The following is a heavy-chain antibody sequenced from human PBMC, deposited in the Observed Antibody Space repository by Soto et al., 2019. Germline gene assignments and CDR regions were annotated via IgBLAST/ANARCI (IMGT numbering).Heavy chain of an antibody. Sequence: TSVKVSCKASGYTFTGYYMHWVRQAPGQGLEWMGWINPNSGGTNYAQKLQGRVTMTRDTSISTAYMELSRLRPDDTAVYYCARDRHCSSTSCYGGHDAFDIWGQGTMVTVSS. D-gene: IGHD2-2*01. J-gene: IGHJ3*02. CDR3: ARDRHCSSTSCYGGHDAFDI. V-gene: IGHV1-2*02. CDR1: GYTFTGYY. CDR2: INPNSGGT.